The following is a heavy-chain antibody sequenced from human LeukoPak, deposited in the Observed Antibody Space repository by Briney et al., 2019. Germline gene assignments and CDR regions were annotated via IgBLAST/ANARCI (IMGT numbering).Heavy chain of an antibody. J-gene: IGHJ4*02. CDR2: IKLDGSEK. Sequence: GGSLRLSCAGSGFTFSSYWMNWVRQAPGKGLEWVANIKLDGSEKNYVDSVKGRFTISRDNTKNSLYLQMNSLRAEDTAVFYCARDQYDTWSRRGNFDSWGQGTLVIVSS. V-gene: IGHV3-7*03. CDR3: ARDQYDTWSRRGNFDS. D-gene: IGHD3-3*01. CDR1: GFTFSSYW.